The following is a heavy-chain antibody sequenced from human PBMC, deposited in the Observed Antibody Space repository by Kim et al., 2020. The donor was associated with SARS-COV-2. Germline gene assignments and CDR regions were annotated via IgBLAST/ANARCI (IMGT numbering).Heavy chain of an antibody. J-gene: IGHJ6*02. CDR1: GGTFSSYA. D-gene: IGHD2-8*01. Sequence: SVKVSCKASGGTFSSYAISWVRQAPGQGLEWMGGIIPIFGTANYAQKFQGRVTITADESTSTAYMELSSLRSEDTAVYYCASLGYCTNGVCYTPYYYYGMDVWGQGTTVTVSS. CDR3: ASLGYCTNGVCYTPYYYYGMDV. V-gene: IGHV1-69*13. CDR2: IIPIFGTA.